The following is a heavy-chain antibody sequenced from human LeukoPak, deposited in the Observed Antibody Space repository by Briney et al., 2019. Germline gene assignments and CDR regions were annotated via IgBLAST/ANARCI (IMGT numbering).Heavy chain of an antibody. V-gene: IGHV4-31*03. CDR3: ARGGSVIGDFDY. J-gene: IGHJ4*02. CDR1: GGSISSGGYY. D-gene: IGHD3-22*01. Sequence: SETLSLTCTVSGGSISSGGYYWSWIRQHPGKGLEWIGYIYYSGSTYYNPSLKSRDTISVDTSKNQFSLKLSSVTAADTAVYYCARGGSVIGDFDYWGQGTLVTVSS. CDR2: IYYSGST.